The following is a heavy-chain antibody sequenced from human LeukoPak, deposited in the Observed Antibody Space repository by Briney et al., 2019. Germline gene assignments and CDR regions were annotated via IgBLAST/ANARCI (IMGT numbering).Heavy chain of an antibody. CDR1: GVSISGNY. V-gene: IGHV4-59*01. CDR2: IFYTGST. D-gene: IGHD2-8*01. J-gene: IGHJ5*02. Sequence: SETLSLTCTVSGVSISGNYWSWIRQPPGKGLEWIGYIFYTGSTNYNPSLRSRVTISVDTSKNQFALKLSSVTAADTAVYYCARAFRMYALHNWFDPWGQGTLVTVSS. CDR3: ARAFRMYALHNWFDP.